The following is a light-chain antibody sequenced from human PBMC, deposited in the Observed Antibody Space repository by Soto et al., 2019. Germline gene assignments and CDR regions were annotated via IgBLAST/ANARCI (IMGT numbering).Light chain of an antibody. J-gene: IGKJ1*01. Sequence: EIVLTQSPGTLSLSPGERATLSCRASQSVSSYYLAWYQQKPGQAPRLLIYDTSTRATGIPDRLSGSGSGTDFTLTISRLEPEDFAVYYCQRYDSPWTFGQGTKVEIK. CDR2: DTS. CDR1: QSVSSYY. V-gene: IGKV3-20*01. CDR3: QRYDSPWT.